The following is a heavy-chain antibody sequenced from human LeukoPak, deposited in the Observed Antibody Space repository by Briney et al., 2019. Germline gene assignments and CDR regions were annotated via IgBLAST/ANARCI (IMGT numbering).Heavy chain of an antibody. CDR2: ISAYNGNT. J-gene: IGHJ4*02. Sequence: ASVKVSCKASGYTFTSYSISWVRQAPGQGLEWMGWISAYNGNTNYAQKLQGSVTMTTDTSTSTAYMELRSLRSDDTAVYYCTRDNRRYCSSTSCYPYDYWGQGTLVTVSS. CDR3: TRDNRRYCSSTSCYPYDY. V-gene: IGHV1-18*01. D-gene: IGHD2-2*01. CDR1: GYTFTSYS.